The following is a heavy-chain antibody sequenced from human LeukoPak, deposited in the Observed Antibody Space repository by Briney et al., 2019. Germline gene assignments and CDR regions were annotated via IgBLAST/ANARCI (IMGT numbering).Heavy chain of an antibody. V-gene: IGHV4-59*08. D-gene: IGHD2-15*01. CDR3: ARRRDGYCSGGSCYYNWFDP. Sequence: PSETLSLTCTVSGGSISSYYWSWIRQSPGKGLEWIGYIYYSGSTNYNPSLKSRVTISVDTSKNQFSLKLSSVTAADTAVYYCARRRDGYCSGGSCYYNWFDPWGQGTLVTVSS. J-gene: IGHJ5*02. CDR1: GGSISSYY. CDR2: IYYSGST.